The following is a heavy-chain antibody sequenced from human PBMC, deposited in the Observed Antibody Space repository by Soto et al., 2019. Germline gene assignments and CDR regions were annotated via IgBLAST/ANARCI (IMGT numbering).Heavy chain of an antibody. Sequence: SETLSLTCTVSGGSISSGGYYWSWIRQHPGKGLEWIGYIYYSGSTYYNPSLKSRVTISVDTSKNQFSLKLSSVTAADTAVYYCARADETTGRLAYHVMDVWGQGTTV. CDR3: ARADETTGRLAYHVMDV. CDR2: IYYSGST. V-gene: IGHV4-31*03. CDR1: GGSISSGGYY. J-gene: IGHJ6*02.